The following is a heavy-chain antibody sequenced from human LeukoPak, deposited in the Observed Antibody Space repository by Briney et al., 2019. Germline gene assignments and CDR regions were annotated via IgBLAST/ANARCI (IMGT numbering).Heavy chain of an antibody. CDR2: ISSNGGNT. D-gene: IGHD6-13*01. Sequence: GGSLRLSCAASGFTFSSYAMHWVRQAPGKGLEYVSGISSNGGNTYYANSVKGRFTISRDNSKNTLYLQMGSLRAEDMAVYYSASSVRSSWDVPNDAFVIWGQGTMVTVSS. CDR3: ASSVRSSWDVPNDAFVI. J-gene: IGHJ3*02. V-gene: IGHV3-64*01. CDR1: GFTFSSYA.